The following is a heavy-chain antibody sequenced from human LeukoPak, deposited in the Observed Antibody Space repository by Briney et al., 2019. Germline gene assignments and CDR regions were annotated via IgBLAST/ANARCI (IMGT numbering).Heavy chain of an antibody. Sequence: GRSLRLSCAASGFTFSSYGMHWVRQAPGKGLEWVAVISYDGSNKYYADSVKGRFTISRDNSKNTLYLQMNSLRAEDTAVYYCAKMGSEQQPERPLSPDYFDYWGLGTLVTVSS. CDR2: ISYDGSNK. CDR1: GFTFSSYG. J-gene: IGHJ4*02. D-gene: IGHD6-13*01. CDR3: AKMGSEQQPERPLSPDYFDY. V-gene: IGHV3-30*18.